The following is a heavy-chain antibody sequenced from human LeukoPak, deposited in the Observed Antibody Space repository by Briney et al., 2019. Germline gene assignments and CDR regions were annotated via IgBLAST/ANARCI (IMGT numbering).Heavy chain of an antibody. V-gene: IGHV3-11*01. Sequence: GGSLRLSCAASGFTFSDYYMTWIRQAPGKGLEWVSYISGRAGTIYYADSVKGRFTISRDNAKNSLYLQMDSLRAEDTAVYYCARGSNMDGSGYWDYWGQGTLVTVSS. CDR2: ISGRAGTI. J-gene: IGHJ4*02. D-gene: IGHD3-22*01. CDR1: GFTFSDYY. CDR3: ARGSNMDGSGYWDY.